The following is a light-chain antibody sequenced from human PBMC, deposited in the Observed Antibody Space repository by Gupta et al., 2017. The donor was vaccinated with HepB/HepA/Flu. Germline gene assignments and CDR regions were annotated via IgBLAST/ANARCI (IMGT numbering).Light chain of an antibody. V-gene: IGLV5-45*02. CDR3: LIWYNSAVV. J-gene: IGLJ2*01. CDR1: SGINVGIYT. CDR2: YKSDSDF. Sequence: QAVVTQPSSLSASPGASASLTCPLRSGINVGIYTIYWYQQKPGSPPQYLLRYKSDSDFQQGSGVPSRFSGSKDASANAGILLISGLQSEDEADYYCLIWYNSAVVFGGGTKLTV.